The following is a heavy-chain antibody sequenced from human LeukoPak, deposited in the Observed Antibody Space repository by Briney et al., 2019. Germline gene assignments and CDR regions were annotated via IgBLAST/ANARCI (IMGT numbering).Heavy chain of an antibody. CDR2: INPNSGGT. CDR1: GFIFTSFY. J-gene: IGHJ3*02. CDR3: ARLIQLWDNDAFDI. Sequence: GASVKVSCKASGFIFTSFYIHWVRQAPGQGLERMGWINPNSGGTNYAQKFQGRVTMTRDTSISTAYMELSRLRSDDTAVYYCARLIQLWDNDAFDIWGQGTMVTVSS. D-gene: IGHD5-18*01. V-gene: IGHV1-2*02.